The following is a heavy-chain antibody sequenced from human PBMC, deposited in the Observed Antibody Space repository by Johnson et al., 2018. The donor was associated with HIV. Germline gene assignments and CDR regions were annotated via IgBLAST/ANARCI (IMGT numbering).Heavy chain of an antibody. J-gene: IGHJ3*02. CDR1: GFTVSTNY. V-gene: IGHV3-66*01. D-gene: IGHD3-10*01. Sequence: VQLVESGGGMVKPGGSLRLSCAASGFTVSTNYMTWVRQAPGKGLEWVSLIYSGGSTYYADSVKGRFTISRDNSKNTLYLQMNSLRAEDTAVYYCAKCGDADAFDIWGQGTMVTVSS. CDR2: IYSGGST. CDR3: AKCGDADAFDI.